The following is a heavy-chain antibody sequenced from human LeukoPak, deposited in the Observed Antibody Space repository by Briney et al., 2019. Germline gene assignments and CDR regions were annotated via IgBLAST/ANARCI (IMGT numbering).Heavy chain of an antibody. CDR1: GYTFTSYD. CDR2: MNPSSGNT. J-gene: IGHJ6*03. D-gene: IGHD3-3*01. Sequence: ASVKVSCKASGYTFTSYDINWVRQATGQGLEWMGWMNPSSGNTGYAQKFQGRVTMTRNTSISTAYMELSSLRSEDTAVYYCAKTHVVTIFGVVIYYYYYMDVWGKGTTVIVSS. CDR3: AKTHVVTIFGVVIYYYYYMDV. V-gene: IGHV1-8*01.